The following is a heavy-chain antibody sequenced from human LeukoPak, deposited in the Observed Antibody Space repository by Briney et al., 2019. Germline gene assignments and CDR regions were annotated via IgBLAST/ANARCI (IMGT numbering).Heavy chain of an antibody. CDR2: ISGSGGST. D-gene: IGHD6-19*01. Sequence: GGSLRLSCAASGFTFSSYAMSWVRQAPGKGLEWVSAISGSGGSTYYADSVKGRFTISRDNSKNTLYLQMNSLRAEDAAVYYCAKDLTSGWYPTSRYWGQGTLVTVSS. J-gene: IGHJ4*02. V-gene: IGHV3-23*01. CDR3: AKDLTSGWYPTSRY. CDR1: GFTFSSYA.